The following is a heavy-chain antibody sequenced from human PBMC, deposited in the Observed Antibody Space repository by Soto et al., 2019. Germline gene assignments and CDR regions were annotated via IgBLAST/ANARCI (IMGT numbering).Heavy chain of an antibody. CDR1: GFTFSSYA. J-gene: IGHJ4*02. CDR2: ISGSGGST. CDR3: AKAPSIYYYDSSGPDAFDY. Sequence: GVSLTLSWGASGFTFSSYAMSWVRQAPGKGLDWVSAISGSGGSTYYADSVKGRFTISRDNSKNTLYLQMNSLRAEDTAVYYCAKAPSIYYYDSSGPDAFDYWGQGTLVTVSS. D-gene: IGHD3-22*01. V-gene: IGHV3-23*01.